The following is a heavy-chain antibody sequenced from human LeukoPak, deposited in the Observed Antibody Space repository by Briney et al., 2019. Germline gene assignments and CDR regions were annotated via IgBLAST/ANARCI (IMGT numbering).Heavy chain of an antibody. D-gene: IGHD1-1*01. Sequence: SVKVSRKASGGTFSSYAISWVRQAPGQGLEWMGGIIPIFGTANYAQKFQGGVTITADKSTSTAYMELSSLRSEDTAVYYCARGRTAANYFDYWGQGTLVTVSS. CDR3: ARGRTAANYFDY. J-gene: IGHJ4*02. CDR2: IIPIFGTA. CDR1: GGTFSSYA. V-gene: IGHV1-69*06.